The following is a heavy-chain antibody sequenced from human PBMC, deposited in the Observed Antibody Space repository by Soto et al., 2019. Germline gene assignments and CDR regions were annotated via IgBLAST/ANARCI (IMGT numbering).Heavy chain of an antibody. D-gene: IGHD1-1*01. J-gene: IGHJ3*02. Sequence: EVQLVESGGGLVQPGGSLRLSCAASGFTFSSYDMHWVRQATGKGLEWVSAIGTAGDTYYPGSVKGRFTISRENAKNSWYLQMNSLRAGDTAVYYCARGDWNDGAFDIWGQGTMVTVAS. CDR1: GFTFSSYD. CDR3: ARGDWNDGAFDI. V-gene: IGHV3-13*01. CDR2: IGTAGDT.